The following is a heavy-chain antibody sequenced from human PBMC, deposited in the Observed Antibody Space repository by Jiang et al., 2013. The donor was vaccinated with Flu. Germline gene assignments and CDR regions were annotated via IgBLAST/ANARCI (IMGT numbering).Heavy chain of an antibody. Sequence: GAEVKKPGSSVKVSCKASGYSYITYGIGWVRQAPGQGLEWMGGIVPILGAADYAQEFQGRVTLTVDKSTSTAYMELRSLRSDDTAVYYCARLTGGSWYYYSYMDVWGRGTTVTVSS. J-gene: IGHJ6*03. CDR1: GYSYITYG. CDR2: IVPILGAA. V-gene: IGHV1-69*06. CDR3: ARLTGGSWYYYSYMDV. D-gene: IGHD3-9*01.